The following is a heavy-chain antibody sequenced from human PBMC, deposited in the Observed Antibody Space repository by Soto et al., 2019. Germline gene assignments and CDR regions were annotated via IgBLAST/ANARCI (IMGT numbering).Heavy chain of an antibody. D-gene: IGHD3-16*02. CDR3: ARAVDMITFGGAIAEYIWFDP. CDR1: GDSVSSNSAA. V-gene: IGHV6-1*01. Sequence: PSQTLSLTCAISGDSVSSNSAAWNWIRQSPSRGLEWLGRTYYRSKWYNDYAVSVKSRITINPDTSKNQFSLQLNSVTPEDTAVYYCARAVDMITFGGAIAEYIWFDPWGQGTLVTV. CDR2: TYYRSKWYN. J-gene: IGHJ5*02.